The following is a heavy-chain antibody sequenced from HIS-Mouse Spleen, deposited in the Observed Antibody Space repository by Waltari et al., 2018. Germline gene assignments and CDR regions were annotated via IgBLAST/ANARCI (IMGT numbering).Heavy chain of an antibody. CDR3: AREIPYSSSWYDWYFDL. D-gene: IGHD6-13*01. J-gene: IGHJ2*01. CDR2: IYYSGGT. CDR1: GGSISSSSYY. V-gene: IGHV4-39*07. Sequence: QLQLQESGPGLVKPSETLSLTCTVPGGSISSSSYYWGRIRQPPGRGQEWIGSIYYSGGTYSYSSLKSRVPRPVEQSKNPFVLKLRSVTAADTAVYYCAREIPYSSSWYDWYFDLWGRGTLVTVSS.